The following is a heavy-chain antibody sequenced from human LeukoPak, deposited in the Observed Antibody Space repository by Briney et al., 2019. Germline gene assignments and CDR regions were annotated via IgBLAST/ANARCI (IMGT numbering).Heavy chain of an antibody. J-gene: IGHJ4*02. CDR3: ARERERAYYYDSSGYYALDY. Sequence: SETLSLTCAVYGGSFSGYYWSWIRQPPGKGLEWIGEINHSGSTNYNPSLKSRVTISVDTSKNQFSLKLSSVTAADTAVYYCARERERAYYYDSSGYYALDYWGQGTLVTVSS. D-gene: IGHD3-22*01. V-gene: IGHV4-34*01. CDR1: GGSFSGYY. CDR2: INHSGST.